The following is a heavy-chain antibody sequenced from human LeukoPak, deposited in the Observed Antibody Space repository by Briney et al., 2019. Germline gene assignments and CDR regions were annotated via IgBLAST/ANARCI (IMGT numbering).Heavy chain of an antibody. CDR1: GFTFSGSA. J-gene: IGHJ4*02. Sequence: PGGSLRLSCAASGFTFSGSAMHWVRQASGKGLEWVGRIRSKANSYATAYAASVKGRFTISRDDSKNTAYLQMNSLKTEDTAVYYCARIELQQLVPNWGQGTLVTVSS. V-gene: IGHV3-73*01. D-gene: IGHD6-13*01. CDR3: ARIELQQLVPN. CDR2: IRSKANSYAT.